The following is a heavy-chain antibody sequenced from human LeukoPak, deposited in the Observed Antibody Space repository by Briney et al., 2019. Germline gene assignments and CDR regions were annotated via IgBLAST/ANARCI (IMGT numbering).Heavy chain of an antibody. J-gene: IGHJ6*02. CDR1: GGSISSSSYY. V-gene: IGHV4-39*01. CDR2: IYYSGST. CDR3: ARAGDSSSFPYYYYGMDV. D-gene: IGHD6-6*01. Sequence: SETLSLTCTVSGGSISSSSYYWGWIRQPPGKGLEWIGSIYYSGSTYYNRSLKSRVTISVDTSKNQFSLKLSSVTAADTAVYYCARAGDSSSFPYYYYGMDVWGQGTTVTVSS.